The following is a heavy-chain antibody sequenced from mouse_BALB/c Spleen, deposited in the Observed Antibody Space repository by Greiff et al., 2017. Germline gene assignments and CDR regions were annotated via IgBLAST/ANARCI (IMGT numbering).Heavy chain of an antibody. Sequence: QVQLQQSGAELVRPGTSVKISCKASGYTFTNYWLGWVKQRPGHGLEWIGDIYPGGGYTNYNEKFKGKATLTADTSSSTAYMQLSSLTSEDSAVYFCARGCSSYDAMDYWGQGTSVTVSS. CDR2: IYPGGGYT. CDR3: ARGCSSYDAMDY. J-gene: IGHJ4*01. D-gene: IGHD1-1*01. CDR1: GYTFTNYW. V-gene: IGHV1-63*02.